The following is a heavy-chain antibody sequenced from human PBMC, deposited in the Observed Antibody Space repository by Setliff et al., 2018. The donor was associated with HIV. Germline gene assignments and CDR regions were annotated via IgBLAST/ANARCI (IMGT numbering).Heavy chain of an antibody. D-gene: IGHD3-22*01. CDR1: GASIGNYF. Sequence: SETLSLTCTVSGASIGNYFWTWLRQPPGQGLEWIGYIYTSGDVDYNPSLKSRVTISMDMSKKQFSLKLASVTAADTAVYYCARDYYESSGYYGWRFDPWGQGTLVTVSS. J-gene: IGHJ5*02. CDR3: ARDYYESSGYYGWRFDP. V-gene: IGHV4-4*09. CDR2: IYTSGDV.